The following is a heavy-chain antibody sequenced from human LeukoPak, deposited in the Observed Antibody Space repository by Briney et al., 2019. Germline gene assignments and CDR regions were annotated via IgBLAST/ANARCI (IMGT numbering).Heavy chain of an antibody. Sequence: SGPTLVNPPQALTLTCTFGGFSRSTSGVGVGWIRQPPGKDREWLALNYWDDDKRYSPSLKSRLTITKDTSKNQVVLTMTNMDPVDTATYYCAHRGGCSGGSCYGDAFDIWGQGTMVTVSS. V-gene: IGHV2-5*02. CDR1: GFSRSTSGVG. CDR3: AHRGGCSGGSCYGDAFDI. D-gene: IGHD2-15*01. CDR2: NYWDDDK. J-gene: IGHJ3*02.